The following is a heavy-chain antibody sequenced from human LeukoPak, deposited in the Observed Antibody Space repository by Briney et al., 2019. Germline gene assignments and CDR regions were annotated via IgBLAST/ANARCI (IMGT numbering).Heavy chain of an antibody. CDR1: GGSISSHY. D-gene: IGHD1-26*01. CDR3: AGRVGATIWTGMEF. CDR2: LFDSVNT. J-gene: IGHJ4*02. V-gene: IGHV4-59*08. Sequence: SETLSLTCTVSGGSISSHYWSWIRQPPGKGLEWIAYLFDSVNTKDKPSLQSRLTLSADTSKNQFSLNLSSVTAADTAVYYCAGRVGATIWTGMEFWGQGILVTVSS.